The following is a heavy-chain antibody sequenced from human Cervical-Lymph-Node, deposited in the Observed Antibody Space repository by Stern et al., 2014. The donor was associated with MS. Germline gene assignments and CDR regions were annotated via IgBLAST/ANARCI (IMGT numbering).Heavy chain of an antibody. V-gene: IGHV3-30*03. J-gene: IGHJ4*02. CDR1: GFTYRSFA. D-gene: IGHD3-10*01. Sequence: VQLVESGGGVVQPGTSLRLSCAASGFTYRSFAMHWVRQAPGKGLEWVAVISNDETKTNYAGSVKCRFVISRDNSKNTLYLQMSSLRHDDTAVYYCVPGSGAFDFWGQGTLVIVSS. CDR3: VPGSGAFDF. CDR2: ISNDETKT.